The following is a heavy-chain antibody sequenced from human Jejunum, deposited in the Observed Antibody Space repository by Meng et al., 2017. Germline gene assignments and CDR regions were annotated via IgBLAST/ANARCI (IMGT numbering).Heavy chain of an antibody. CDR1: GDSVTSGSYH. V-gene: IGHV4-30-4*01. D-gene: IGHD6-6*01. J-gene: IGHJ4*02. CDR2: IHHSGIT. Sequence: QVQLQESGPGLVKPSQTLSLACTVSGDSVTSGSYHWSWSRQPPGKGLEWIGYIHHSGITYYNPSLRSRLLISIDTSKRQLSLTLNSVAAADTALYYCATIQSSPHFFNYWGQGTLVTVSS. CDR3: ATIQSSPHFFNY.